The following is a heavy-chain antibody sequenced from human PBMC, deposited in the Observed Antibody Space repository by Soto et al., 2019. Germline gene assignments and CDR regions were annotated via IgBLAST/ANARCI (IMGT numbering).Heavy chain of an antibody. CDR1: GYTFTRSG. CDR2: ISTYNGDT. V-gene: IGHV1-18*01. J-gene: IGHJ6*02. Sequence: EASVKVSFKASGYTFTRSGISWVRQAPGQGLEWMGWISTYNGDTNYAQTIQGRVTMTTDTSTSTVHMEVRSLRSDDTAVYYCAREGVAPYYYYGMDVWGQGTPVTVSS. CDR3: AREGVAPYYYYGMDV.